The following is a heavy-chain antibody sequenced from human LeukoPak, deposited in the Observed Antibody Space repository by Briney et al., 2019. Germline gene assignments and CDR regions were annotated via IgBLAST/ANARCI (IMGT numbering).Heavy chain of an antibody. Sequence: GASVKVSCKASGGTFSSYAISWVRQAPGQGLEWMGGIIPIFGTANYAQKFQGRVTITADKSTSTAYMELSSLRSEDTAVYYCARERREQLLPPYTRLVTYFDYWGQGTLVTVSS. V-gene: IGHV1-69*06. CDR2: IIPIFGTA. D-gene: IGHD1-26*01. CDR1: GGTFSSYA. J-gene: IGHJ4*02. CDR3: ARERREQLLPPYTRLVTYFDY.